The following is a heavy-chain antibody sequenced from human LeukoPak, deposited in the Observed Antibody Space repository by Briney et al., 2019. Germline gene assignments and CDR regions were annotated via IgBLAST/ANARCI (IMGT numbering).Heavy chain of an antibody. V-gene: IGHV3-11*04. CDR3: AGIAAAQDDY. CDR1: GFTFSDYY. CDR2: ISSSGSTI. Sequence: GGSLRLSCAASGFTFSDYYMSWMRQAPGKGREWVSYISSSGSTIYYADSVKGRFTISRDNAKNSLYLQMNSLRAEDTAVYYCAGIAAAQDDYWGQGTLVTVSS. D-gene: IGHD6-13*01. J-gene: IGHJ4*02.